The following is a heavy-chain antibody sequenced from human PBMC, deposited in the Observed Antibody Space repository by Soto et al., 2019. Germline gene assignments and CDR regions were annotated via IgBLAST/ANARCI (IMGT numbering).Heavy chain of an antibody. J-gene: IGHJ4*02. CDR2: TYYSGSI. CDR3: AEMKPATYFGA. Sequence: QVQLKESGPGLVRPSETLSLTCNVSGGYLRNHYWSWIRQAPGKGLEWIGYTYYSGSITYNPSLESRVTISQDTSKNQLSLQVTSVTAADTAVHFCAEMKPATYFGAWGPGTLVTVSS. CDR1: GGYLRNHY. V-gene: IGHV4-59*08.